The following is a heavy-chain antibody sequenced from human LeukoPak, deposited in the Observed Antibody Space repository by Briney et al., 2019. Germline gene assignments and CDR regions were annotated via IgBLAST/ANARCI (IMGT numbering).Heavy chain of an antibody. J-gene: IGHJ4*02. CDR2: INRGVGSTST. Sequence: PGRSLRLSCAASGFTLSIYDMSWVRQAPGKGLECVSSINRGVGSTSTYYADSVKGRFTISRDNSKNTLYLQMNSLRPEDTAVYYCTREGPDCGGDCFYDYWGQGTLVTVSS. CDR1: GFTLSIYD. V-gene: IGHV3-23*01. CDR3: TREGPDCGGDCFYDY. D-gene: IGHD2-21*01.